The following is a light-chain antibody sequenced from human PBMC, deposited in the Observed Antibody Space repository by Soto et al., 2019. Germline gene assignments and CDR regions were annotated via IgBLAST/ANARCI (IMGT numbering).Light chain of an antibody. J-gene: IGKJ2*01. CDR3: QHYGRSAYT. CDR2: GAS. V-gene: IGKV3-20*01. Sequence: EIGLTQSPGTLSLSPGERATLSCRASQSVSSNYLAWYQQKPGQAPRLLIYGASSRATGIPDRFSGSESGTDFTLTISRLEPEDFAVYYCQHYGRSAYTFGQGTTLEIK. CDR1: QSVSSNY.